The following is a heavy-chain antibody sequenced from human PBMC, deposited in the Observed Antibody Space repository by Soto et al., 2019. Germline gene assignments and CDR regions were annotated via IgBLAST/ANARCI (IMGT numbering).Heavy chain of an antibody. Sequence: QVQLVESGGGLVKPGGSLRLSCAASGFTFSDYYMSWIRQAPGKGLEWVSYISSSSSYTNYADSVKGRFTISRDNAKNSLYLQMNSLRAEDTALYYCARDHHRYSGYDDDDYWGQGTLVTVSS. CDR1: GFTFSDYY. CDR2: ISSSSSYT. D-gene: IGHD5-12*01. V-gene: IGHV3-11*05. J-gene: IGHJ4*02. CDR3: ARDHHRYSGYDDDDY.